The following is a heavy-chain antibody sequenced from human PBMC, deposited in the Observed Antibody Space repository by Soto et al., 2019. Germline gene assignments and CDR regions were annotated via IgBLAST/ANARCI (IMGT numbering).Heavy chain of an antibody. J-gene: IGHJ3*02. Sequence: SVKVSCKASGFTFTSSAVQWVRQARGQRLEWIGWIVVGSGNTNYAQKFQERVTITRDMSTSTAYMELSSLRSEDTAVYYCAAYSSGSYDAFDIWGQGTMVTVSS. CDR3: AAYSSGSYDAFDI. V-gene: IGHV1-58*01. CDR1: GFTFTSSA. D-gene: IGHD6-19*01. CDR2: IVVGSGNT.